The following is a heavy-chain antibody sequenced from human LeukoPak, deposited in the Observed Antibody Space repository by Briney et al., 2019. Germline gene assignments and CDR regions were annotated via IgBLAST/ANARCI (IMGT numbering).Heavy chain of an antibody. Sequence: GGSLRLSCAASGFTVSSNYMSWVRQAPGKGLEWVSVIYSGGSTYYADSVKGRFTISRDNSKNTLYFQRNSLRAEDTAVYYCTRGGGWYGCFDYWGQGTLVSVSS. J-gene: IGHJ4*02. D-gene: IGHD6-19*01. CDR2: IYSGGST. CDR1: GFTVSSNY. V-gene: IGHV3-53*01. CDR3: TRGGGWYGCFDY.